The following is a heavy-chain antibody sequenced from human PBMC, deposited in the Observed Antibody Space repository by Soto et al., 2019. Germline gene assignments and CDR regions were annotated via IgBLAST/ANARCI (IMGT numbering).Heavy chain of an antibody. D-gene: IGHD3-3*01. J-gene: IGHJ6*02. V-gene: IGHV4-39*01. CDR3: ARQVDDFWSGYFPGHYGMDV. CDR1: GGSISSSSYY. CDR2: IYYSGST. Sequence: LSLTCTVSGGSISSSSYYWGWIRQPPGKGLEWIGSIYYSGSTYYNPSLKSRVTISVDTSKNQFSLKLSSVTAADTAVYYCARQVDDFWSGYFPGHYGMDVWGQGTTVTVSS.